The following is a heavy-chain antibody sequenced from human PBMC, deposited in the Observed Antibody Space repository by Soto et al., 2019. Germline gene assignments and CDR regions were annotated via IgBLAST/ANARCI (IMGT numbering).Heavy chain of an antibody. CDR3: AAIPLAYSGYDYGHY. CDR2: IVVGSGNT. V-gene: IGHV1-58*02. Sequence: GASVKVSCKASGFTFTSSAMQWVRQARGQRLEWIGWIVVGSGNTNYAQKFQERVTITRDMSTSTAYMELSSLRSEDTAVYYCAAIPLAYSGYDYGHYWGQGTLVTSPQ. CDR1: GFTFTSSA. D-gene: IGHD5-12*01. J-gene: IGHJ4*02.